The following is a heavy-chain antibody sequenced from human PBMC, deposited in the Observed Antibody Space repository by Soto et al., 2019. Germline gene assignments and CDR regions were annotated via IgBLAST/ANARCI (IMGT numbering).Heavy chain of an antibody. CDR3: ARSIDP. J-gene: IGHJ5*02. Sequence: PSETLSLTCTVSGGSISSYYWSWIRQPPGKGLEWIGNIHYSASIHYSRRTNYKPSLESRVTISVDTSENQFSLKLSSVTAADTAVYYCARSIDPWGQGTLVTVSS. CDR2: IHYSASIHYSRRT. V-gene: IGHV4-59*01. CDR1: GGSISSYY.